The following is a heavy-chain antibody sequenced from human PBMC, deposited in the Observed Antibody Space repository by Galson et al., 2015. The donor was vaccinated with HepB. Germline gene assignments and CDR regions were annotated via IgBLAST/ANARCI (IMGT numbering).Heavy chain of an antibody. D-gene: IGHD3-3*01. CDR2: ISSSSTTV. J-gene: IGHJ6*03. CDR3: ARDHYDFWSGYEDDILDYYYYYMDV. Sequence: SLRLSCAASGFTFSNYSMNWVRQAPGMGLEWVSYISSSSTTVYYADSVKGRFTISRDNAKSSLYLQMNSLRAEDTAVYYCARDHYDFWSGYEDDILDYYYYYMDVWGKGTTVTVSS. V-gene: IGHV3-48*01. CDR1: GFTFSNYS.